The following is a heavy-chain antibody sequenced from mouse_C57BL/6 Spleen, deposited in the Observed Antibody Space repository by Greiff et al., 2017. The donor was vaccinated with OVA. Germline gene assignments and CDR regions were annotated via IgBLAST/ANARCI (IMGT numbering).Heavy chain of an antibody. J-gene: IGHJ2*01. CDR1: GFTFTSYG. Sequence: EVTLVESGGDLVKPGGSLKLSCAASGFTFTSYGMSWVRQTPDKRLEWVAIISSGGSYTYYPDSVKGLFTIARDNAKNTLYLQLSRLKTEDTAVYYCAGHEDYYGSSYFFDYWGQGTTLTVSS. CDR2: ISSGGSYT. V-gene: IGHV5-6*01. D-gene: IGHD1-1*01. CDR3: AGHEDYYGSSYFFDY.